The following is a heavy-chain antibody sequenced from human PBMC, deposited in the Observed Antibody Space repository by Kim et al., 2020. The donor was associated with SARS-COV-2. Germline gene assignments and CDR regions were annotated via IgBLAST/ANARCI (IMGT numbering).Heavy chain of an antibody. CDR2: ISSSSSYI. CDR3: ARDSPRAAGGTR. J-gene: IGHJ4*02. V-gene: IGHV3-21*01. D-gene: IGHD6-13*01. Sequence: GGSLRLSCAASGFTFSNYDMNWVRQAPGKGLEWVSSISSSSSYIYYADSVKGRFTISRDNAKNSLYLQMNSLRAEDTAVYYCARDSPRAAGGTRWGQGTLVTVSS. CDR1: GFTFSNYD.